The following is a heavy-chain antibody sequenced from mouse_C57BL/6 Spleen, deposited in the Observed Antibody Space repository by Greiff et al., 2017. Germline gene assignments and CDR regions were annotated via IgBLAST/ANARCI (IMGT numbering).Heavy chain of an antibody. CDR1: GYTFTDYY. Sequence: VQLQQSGAELVRPGASVKLSCKASGYTFTDYYINWVKQRTGQGLEWIARIYPGSGNTYYNEKFKGKATLTAEKSSSTAYMQLSSLTSEDSAVYFCASLDYYGSSYGAMDYWGQGTSVTVSS. J-gene: IGHJ4*01. D-gene: IGHD1-1*01. CDR3: ASLDYYGSSYGAMDY. CDR2: IYPGSGNT. V-gene: IGHV1-76*01.